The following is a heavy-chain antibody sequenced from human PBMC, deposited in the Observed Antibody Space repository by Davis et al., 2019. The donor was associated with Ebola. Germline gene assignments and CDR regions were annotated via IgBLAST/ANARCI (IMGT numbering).Heavy chain of an antibody. D-gene: IGHD3-22*01. V-gene: IGHV1-69*04. Sequence: SVKVSCKASGGTFSSYAISWVRQAPGQGLEWMGRIIPILGIAKYAQKFQGRVTITADKSTSTAYMELSSLRSEDTAVYYCAREYYDSSGSDYWGQGTLVTVSS. J-gene: IGHJ4*02. CDR3: AREYYDSSGSDY. CDR2: IIPILGIA. CDR1: GGTFSSYA.